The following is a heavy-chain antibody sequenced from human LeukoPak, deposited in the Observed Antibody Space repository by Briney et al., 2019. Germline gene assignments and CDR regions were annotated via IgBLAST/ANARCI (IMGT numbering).Heavy chain of an antibody. CDR2: VFYTGST. Sequence: PSETLSLTCTVSGDSIVSNPSYWAWIRQPPGKGLEWIGSVFYTGSTYLNPSLQSRVTISVDTSKNQFSLILTSVTAAETALYYCARIGFGANSHLKWLFDLWGRGSQVTVSS. CDR3: ARIGFGANSHLKWLFDL. V-gene: IGHV4-39*01. J-gene: IGHJ2*01. D-gene: IGHD4-23*01. CDR1: GDSIVSNPSY.